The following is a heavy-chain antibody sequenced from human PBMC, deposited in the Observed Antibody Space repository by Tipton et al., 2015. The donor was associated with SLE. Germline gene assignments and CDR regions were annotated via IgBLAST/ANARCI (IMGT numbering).Heavy chain of an antibody. V-gene: IGHV7-4-1*02. D-gene: IGHD1-26*01. J-gene: IGHJ4*02. CDR1: GYILSSFA. CDR3: ARDLGATYHDY. CDR2: INTNTGNP. Sequence: QVQLVQSGPEVKKPGASVKVTCKASGYILSSFAMNWVRQAPGQGLEWMGWINTNTGNPMYAQGFTGRFVFSLDTSVSTAYLQISSLKAEDTAVYYCARDLGATYHDYWGQGTLVTVSP.